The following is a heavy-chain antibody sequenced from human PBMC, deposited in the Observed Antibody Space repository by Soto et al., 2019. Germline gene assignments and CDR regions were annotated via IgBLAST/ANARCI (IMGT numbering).Heavy chain of an antibody. CDR2: IYYGGST. CDR1: GDSISSYY. CDR3: ARGAIAAQAFDS. V-gene: IGHV4-59*13. J-gene: IGHJ4*02. Sequence: PSETLSLPCPASGDSISSYYGGWIRQPPGKELEWIGYIYYGGSTIYNPSLKSRVTISADTSKNQFSLKLTSVTAADTAVYYCARGAIAAQAFDSWGQGTLVTVSS. D-gene: IGHD6-13*01.